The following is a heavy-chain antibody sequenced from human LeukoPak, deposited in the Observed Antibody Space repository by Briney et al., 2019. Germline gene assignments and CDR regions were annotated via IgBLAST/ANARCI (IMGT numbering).Heavy chain of an antibody. CDR3: ATGPSLLWFGELLSKGDY. Sequence: ASVKVSCKASGYTFTSYYMHWVRQAPGQGLEWMGIINPSGGSTSYAQKFQGRVTMTRDMSTSTVYMELSSLRSEDTAVYYCATGPSLLWFGELLSKGDYWGQGTLVTVSS. CDR2: INPSGGST. CDR1: GYTFTSYY. D-gene: IGHD3-10*01. J-gene: IGHJ4*02. V-gene: IGHV1-46*01.